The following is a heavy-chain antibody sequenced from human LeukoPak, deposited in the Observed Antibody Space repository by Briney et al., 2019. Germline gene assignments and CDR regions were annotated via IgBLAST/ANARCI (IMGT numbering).Heavy chain of an antibody. D-gene: IGHD1-1*01. Sequence: PGGSLRLSCAASGFTFSSYGMHWVRQAPGKGLEWVAFIRYDGSNKYYADSVKGRFTISRDNSKNTLYLQMNSLRAEDTALYYCAKLERRHYGGNRFDFWGQGTLLTVSS. V-gene: IGHV3-30*02. CDR2: IRYDGSNK. J-gene: IGHJ4*02. CDR1: GFTFSSYG. CDR3: AKLERRHYGGNRFDF.